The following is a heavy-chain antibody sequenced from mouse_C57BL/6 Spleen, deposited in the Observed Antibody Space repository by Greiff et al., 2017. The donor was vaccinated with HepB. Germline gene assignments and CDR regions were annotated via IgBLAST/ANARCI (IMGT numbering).Heavy chain of an antibody. V-gene: IGHV1-54*01. CDR1: GYAFTNYL. J-gene: IGHJ4*01. CDR3: AITTVVATFYAMDY. Sequence: VQLQQSGAELVRPGTSVKVSCKASGYAFTNYLIEWVKQRPGQGLEWIGVINPGSGGTNYNEKFKGKATLTADKSSSTAYMQLSSLTSEDSAVYFCAITTVVATFYAMDYWGEGTSVTGAS. D-gene: IGHD1-1*01. CDR2: INPGSGGT.